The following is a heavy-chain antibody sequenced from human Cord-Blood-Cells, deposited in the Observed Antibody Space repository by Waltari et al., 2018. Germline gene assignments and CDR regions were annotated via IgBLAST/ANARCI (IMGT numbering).Heavy chain of an antibody. D-gene: IGHD3-10*01. CDR3: AIGKPIRITMVRDMDV. J-gene: IGHJ6*04. V-gene: IGHV3-21*01. CDR2: ISSSSSYI. Sequence: GESGGGLVKPGGSLRLSCAASGFTFSGYSMNWVRQAPGKGLEWVSSISSSSSYIYYADSVKGRFTISRDNAKNSLYLQMNSLRAEDTAVYYCAIGKPIRITMVRDMDVWGKGTTVTVSS. CDR1: GFTFSGYS.